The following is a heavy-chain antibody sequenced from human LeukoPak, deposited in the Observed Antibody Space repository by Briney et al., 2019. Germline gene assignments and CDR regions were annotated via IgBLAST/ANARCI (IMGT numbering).Heavy chain of an antibody. J-gene: IGHJ5*02. CDR1: GYTFTSYG. CDR2: ISAYNGNT. V-gene: IGHV1-18*01. D-gene: IGHD3-3*01. Sequence: ASVKVSCKASGYTFTSYGISWVRQAPGQGLEWMGWISAYNGNTNYAQKLQCRVTMTTDTSTSTAYMELRSLRSDDTAVYYCARTRVWAPLYTSETKRLPPYYDFWSGSNSQSNWFDPWGQGTLVTVSS. CDR3: ARTRVWAPLYTSETKRLPPYYDFWSGSNSQSNWFDP.